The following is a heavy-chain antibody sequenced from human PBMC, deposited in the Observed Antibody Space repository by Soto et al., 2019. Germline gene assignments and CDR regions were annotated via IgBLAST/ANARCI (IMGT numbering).Heavy chain of an antibody. V-gene: IGHV3-11*05. Sequence: QVQLVESGGGLVKPGGSLRLSCAVSGFTFSDYYITWIRQAPGTGLEWVSYISSSTSHTNYADSVKGRFTISRDNAKNSLFLQMNSLRAEATAVYYCARGRGAAADYFDFWGQGTLVTVSS. J-gene: IGHJ4*02. D-gene: IGHD6-13*01. CDR1: GFTFSDYY. CDR2: ISSSTSHT. CDR3: ARGRGAAADYFDF.